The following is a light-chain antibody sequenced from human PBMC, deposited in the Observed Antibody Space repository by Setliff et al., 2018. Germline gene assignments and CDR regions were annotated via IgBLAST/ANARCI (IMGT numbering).Light chain of an antibody. CDR3: SSYASSNTPLI. J-gene: IGLJ2*01. CDR2: DVS. V-gene: IGLV2-14*01. CDR1: SSDLGTSNH. Sequence: QSVLTQPASVSGSPGQSITISCTGTSSDLGTSNHVSWYQQHPDKAPKLMIYDVSIRPAGVSNRFSGSKSGNTASLTISGLQAEDEADYYCSSYASSNTPLIFGGGTKVTVL.